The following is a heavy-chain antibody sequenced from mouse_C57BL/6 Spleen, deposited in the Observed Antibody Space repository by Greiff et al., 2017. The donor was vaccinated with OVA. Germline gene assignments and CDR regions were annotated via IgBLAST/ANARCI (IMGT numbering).Heavy chain of an antibody. CDR3: TRDHDGYDYAMDY. Sequence: EVKVVESGEGLVKPGGSLKLSCAASGFTFSSYAMSWVRQTPEKRLEWVAYISSGGDYIYYADTVKGRFTISRDNARNTLYLQMSSLKSEDTAMYYCTRDHDGYDYAMDYWGQGTSVTVSS. D-gene: IGHD2-3*01. CDR1: GFTFSSYA. V-gene: IGHV5-9-1*02. J-gene: IGHJ4*01. CDR2: ISSGGDYI.